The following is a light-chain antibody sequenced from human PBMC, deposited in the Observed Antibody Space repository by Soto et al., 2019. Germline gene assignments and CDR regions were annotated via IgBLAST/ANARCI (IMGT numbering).Light chain of an antibody. CDR2: EAS. CDR3: QQYNLFSGT. CDR1: QTGYHW. J-gene: IGKJ1*01. V-gene: IGKV1-5*01. Sequence: DIQMTQSPSTLSASVGDRVALTCRASQTGYHWLAWYQHKPGQAPRLLVYEASTWASGVPPRFSARGSGTEFTLTIISLQPEDFATYYCQQYNLFSGTFGQGTKVDIK.